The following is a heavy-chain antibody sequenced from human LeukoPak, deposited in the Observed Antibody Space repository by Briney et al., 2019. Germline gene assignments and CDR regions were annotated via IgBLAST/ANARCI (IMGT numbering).Heavy chain of an antibody. Sequence: SGGSLRLSCAASGFTVSGNYMTWVRQAPGKGLEWVSTISGSGGSTYYADSVKGRFTISRDNSKNTLYLQMNSLRAEDTAVYYCAKDHGRISHYRSYDYWGQGTLVTVSS. CDR1: GFTVSGNY. CDR2: ISGSGGST. CDR3: AKDHGRISHYRSYDY. D-gene: IGHD3-10*01. J-gene: IGHJ4*02. V-gene: IGHV3-23*01.